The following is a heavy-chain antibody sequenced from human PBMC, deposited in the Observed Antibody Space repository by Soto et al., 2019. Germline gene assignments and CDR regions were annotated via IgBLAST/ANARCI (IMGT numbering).Heavy chain of an antibody. CDR1: GYSFSDYG. CDR2: IRTYDGNT. CDR3: ARYGYSSGWSLGTGMDV. D-gene: IGHD6-19*01. Sequence: QVQLVQSGAEVKKPGASLKVSCQASGYSFSDYGIAWVRQAPGQGLAWVGWIRTYDGNTNYAQQFQGRVTMTTDTSANTADMELRSRRSDDTALYYCARYGYSSGWSLGTGMDVWGQGTPVTVSS. V-gene: IGHV1-18*04. J-gene: IGHJ6*02.